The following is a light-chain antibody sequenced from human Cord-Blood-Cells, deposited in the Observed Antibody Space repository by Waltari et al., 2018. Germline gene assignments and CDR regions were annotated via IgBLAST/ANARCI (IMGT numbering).Light chain of an antibody. CDR2: DVR. CDR3: SSYTSSSTPLV. J-gene: IGLJ3*02. V-gene: IGLV2-14*01. Sequence: QSALTQPASVSGSPGQSTTISCTGTSSDVGGINYVSWYQQHPSQAPKLMIYDVRNRPSGVSNRFSGSKSGNTASLTISGLQAEDEADYYCSSYTSSSTPLVFGGGTKLTVL. CDR1: SSDVGGINY.